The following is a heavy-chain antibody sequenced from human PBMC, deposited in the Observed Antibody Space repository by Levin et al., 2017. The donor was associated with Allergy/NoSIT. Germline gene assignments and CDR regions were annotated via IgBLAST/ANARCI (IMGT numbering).Heavy chain of an antibody. CDR3: ARPGHCSGGICYNGDAFDI. V-gene: IGHV3-53*01. CDR2: IYSSGST. D-gene: IGHD2-15*01. J-gene: IGHJ3*02. CDR1: GFSVSSNY. Sequence: SCAASGFSVSSNYMTWVRQAPGKGLEWVSVIYSSGSTYYADSVKGRFTISRDNSKNTLYLQMTSLRAEDTAVYYCARPGHCSGGICYNGDAFDIWGQGTMVTVSS.